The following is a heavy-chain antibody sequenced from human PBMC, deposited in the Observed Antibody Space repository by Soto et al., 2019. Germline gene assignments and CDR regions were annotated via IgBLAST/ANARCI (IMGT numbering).Heavy chain of an antibody. CDR1: GFTFSTYA. V-gene: IGHV3-23*01. CDR2: ISDSVDST. J-gene: IGHJ3*01. D-gene: IGHD2-8*01. Sequence: GGSLRLSCAASGFTFSTYAMTWVRQAPGKGLEWVSAISDSVDSTHYADSVKGRFTISRDNSQNTVFLQMNSLRAEDTAIYFCAKVRLTDYLRYAPHLWGQGTLVTVSS. CDR3: AKVRLTDYLRYAPHL.